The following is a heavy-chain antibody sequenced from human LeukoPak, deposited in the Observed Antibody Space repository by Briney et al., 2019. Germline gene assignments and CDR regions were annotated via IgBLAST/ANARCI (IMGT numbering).Heavy chain of an antibody. V-gene: IGHV3-53*01. CDR3: AKKTDFWSGYFAS. J-gene: IGHJ5*02. CDR1: GFTVSGNY. CDR2: IYSGGTT. Sequence: GGSLRLSCAVSGFTVSGNYMSWVRQAPGKGLEWVSLIYSGGTTYYSDSVKGRFTISRDNSKNTLYLQMNSLRAEDTAVYYCAKKTDFWSGYFASWGQGTLVTVSS. D-gene: IGHD3-3*01.